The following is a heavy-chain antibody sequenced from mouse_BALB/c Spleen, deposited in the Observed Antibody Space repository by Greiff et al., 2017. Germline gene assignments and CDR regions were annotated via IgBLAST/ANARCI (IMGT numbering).Heavy chain of an antibody. J-gene: IGHJ4*01. Sequence: EVKVEESGGGLVQPGGSLKLSCAASGFDFSRYWMSWVRQAPGKGLEWIGEINPDSSTINYTPSLKDKFIISRDNAKNTLYLQMSKVRSEDTALYYCARATGNYYAMDYWGQGTSVTVSS. D-gene: IGHD4-1*02. CDR3: ARATGNYYAMDY. CDR2: INPDSSTI. CDR1: GFDFSRYW. V-gene: IGHV4-1*02.